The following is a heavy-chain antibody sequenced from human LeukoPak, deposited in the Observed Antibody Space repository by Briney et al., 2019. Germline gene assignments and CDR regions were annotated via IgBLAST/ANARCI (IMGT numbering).Heavy chain of an antibody. CDR2: IYYSGNT. CDR1: GVSISSSNSY. CDR3: ARQTGSGLFILP. D-gene: IGHD3/OR15-3a*01. J-gene: IGHJ4*02. Sequence: NTSETLSLTCTVSGVSISSSNSYWGWIRQPPGKGLEWIGSIYYSGNTYYNASLKSQVSISIDTSKNQISLRLTSVTAADTAVYYCARQTGSGLFILPGGQGTLVTVSS. V-gene: IGHV4-39*01.